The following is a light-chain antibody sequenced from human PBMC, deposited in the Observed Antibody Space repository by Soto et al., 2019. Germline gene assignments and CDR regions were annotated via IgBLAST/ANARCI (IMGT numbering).Light chain of an antibody. J-gene: IGLJ2*01. CDR2: RNN. Sequence: QSVLTQPPSASGTPGPRVTISSSGSSSNIGSNYVYWYQQLPGTAPKLLIYRNNQRPSGVPDRFSGSKSGTSASLAISGLRSEDEADYYCAAWDDSLSGVVFGGGTQLTVL. CDR1: SSNIGSNY. V-gene: IGLV1-47*01. CDR3: AAWDDSLSGVV.